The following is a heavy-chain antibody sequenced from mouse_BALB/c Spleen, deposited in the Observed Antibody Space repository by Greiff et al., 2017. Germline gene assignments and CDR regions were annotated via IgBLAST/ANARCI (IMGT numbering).Heavy chain of an antibody. V-gene: IGHV2-9-2*01. CDR2: IWTGGGT. J-gene: IGHJ1*01. Sequence: QVQLKESGPGLVAPSQSLSITCTVSGFSLTSYDISWIRQPPGKGLEWLGVIWTGGGTNYNSAFMSRLSISKDNSKSQVFLKMNSLQTDDTAIYYCVMVYDGYQRYFDVWGAGTTVTVSS. CDR1: GFSLTSYD. CDR3: VMVYDGYQRYFDV. D-gene: IGHD2-3*01.